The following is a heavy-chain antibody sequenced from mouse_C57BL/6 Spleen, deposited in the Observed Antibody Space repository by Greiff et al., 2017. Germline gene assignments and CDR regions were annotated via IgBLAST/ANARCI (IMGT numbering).Heavy chain of an antibody. CDR3: ARHYYGSSYDWYFDV. CDR1: GFTFSDYG. Sequence: EVKLQESGGGLVKPGGSLKLSCAASGFTFSDYGMHWVRQAPEKGLEWVAYISSGSSTIYYADTVKGRFTISRDNAKNTLFLQMTSLRSEDTAMYYCARHYYGSSYDWYFDVWGTGTTVTVSS. J-gene: IGHJ1*03. D-gene: IGHD1-1*01. V-gene: IGHV5-17*01. CDR2: ISSGSSTI.